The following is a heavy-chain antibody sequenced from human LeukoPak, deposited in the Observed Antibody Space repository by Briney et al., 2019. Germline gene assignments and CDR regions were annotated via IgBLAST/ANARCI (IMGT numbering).Heavy chain of an antibody. D-gene: IGHD3-9*01. V-gene: IGHV3-30*02. J-gene: IGHJ6*03. CDR3: AKDLVRYFIYYYYMDV. Sequence: QPGGSLRLSCAASGFAFSSYGMHWVRQAPGKGLEGVSFIRYDGSNEYYADSVKGRFTISRDNSKNTLYLQMNSLRAEDTAVYYCAKDLVRYFIYYYYMDVWGKGTTVTISS. CDR1: GFAFSSYG. CDR2: IRYDGSNE.